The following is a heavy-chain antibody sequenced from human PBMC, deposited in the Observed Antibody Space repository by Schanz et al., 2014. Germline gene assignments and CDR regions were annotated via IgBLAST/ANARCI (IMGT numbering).Heavy chain of an antibody. CDR3: ARDLTVDTGYVVHYYYYGMDV. CDR1: GGTFSTYT. J-gene: IGHJ6*04. Sequence: QVQLVQSGAEVKKPGSSVKVSCKASGGTFSTYTISWVRQAPGQWLEWMGRIIPILGIANYAQNFQGRVTFTADKSTITAYMELSRLRSEDTAVYFCARDLTVDTGYVVHYYYYGMDVWGKGTTVTVSS. CDR2: IIPILGIA. V-gene: IGHV1-69*08. D-gene: IGHD5-12*01.